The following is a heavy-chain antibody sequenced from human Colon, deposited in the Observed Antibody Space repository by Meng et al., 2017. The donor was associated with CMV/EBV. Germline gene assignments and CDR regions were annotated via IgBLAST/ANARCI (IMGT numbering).Heavy chain of an antibody. J-gene: IGHJ4*02. V-gene: IGHV1-18*01. CDR3: ARDKSSGFGGDF. Sequence: ASVLVSCKASGYSFTTYGISWVRQAPGQGLEWMAWISTYNGNTDYAQKFQGRVTLTTDASTTTTYMELRGLRSDDTALYYCARDKSSGFGGDFWGQGTLVTVSS. CDR2: ISTYNGNT. D-gene: IGHD3-10*01. CDR1: GYSFTTYG.